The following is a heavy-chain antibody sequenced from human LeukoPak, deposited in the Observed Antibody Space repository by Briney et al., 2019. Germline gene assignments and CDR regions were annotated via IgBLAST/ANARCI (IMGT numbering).Heavy chain of an antibody. Sequence: ASMKVSCKASGCTFTDHYIYWMRQAPGQGLGWMGWINTNSGGTKYALKFQGRVTMTSDTSISTAYMDLTGLTYDDTAVYYCARPSSSSWDRPPDYWGQGTMVTVSS. V-gene: IGHV1-2*02. J-gene: IGHJ4*02. CDR3: ARPSSSSWDRPPDY. D-gene: IGHD6-13*01. CDR2: INTNSGGT. CDR1: GCTFTDHY.